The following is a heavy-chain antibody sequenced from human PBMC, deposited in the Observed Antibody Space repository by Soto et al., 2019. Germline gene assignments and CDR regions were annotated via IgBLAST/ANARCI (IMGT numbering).Heavy chain of an antibody. D-gene: IGHD1-1*01. Sequence: DVQLVESGGGLIQPGESLRLSCAAFGLTISGKKYVAWVRQAPGRGLEWVSALYDVDGSFYADSVTGRFTTSSDSSKTTVYLQMNDLRPDDTAVYYCATWHEREHAFEVWGQGTTVTISS. V-gene: IGHV3-53*01. J-gene: IGHJ3*01. CDR2: LYDVDGS. CDR1: GLTISGKKY. CDR3: ATWHEREHAFEV.